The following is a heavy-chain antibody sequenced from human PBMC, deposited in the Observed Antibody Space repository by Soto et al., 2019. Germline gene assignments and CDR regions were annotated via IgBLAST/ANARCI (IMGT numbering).Heavy chain of an antibody. D-gene: IGHD3-22*01. V-gene: IGHV3-30-3*01. J-gene: IGHJ4*02. CDR3: ARDYYKYYDSSGYYRSPAY. CDR1: GFTFSSYA. CDR2: ISYDGSDK. Sequence: PGGSLRLSCAASGFTFSSYAMHWVRQAPGKGLEWVALISYDGSDKDYADSVKGRFTISRDNSRNTLFLQMNSLRAADTAVYYCARDYYKYYDSSGYYRSPAYWGQGTLVTVS.